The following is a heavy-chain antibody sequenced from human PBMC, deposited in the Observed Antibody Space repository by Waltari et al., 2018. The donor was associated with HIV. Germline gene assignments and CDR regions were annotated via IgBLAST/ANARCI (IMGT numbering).Heavy chain of an antibody. J-gene: IGHJ4*02. D-gene: IGHD1-26*01. V-gene: IGHV3-33*01. Sequence: VQLVESGGGVVQPGRSLRLAWAAAGFPFSSYVMHWVRQAPGKGLEWVAVIWNDGSNRNHADSVKGRFTVSRDNSKNTVYVQMNRLRAEDTAVYYCARGAVGGLFDYWGQGTLVTVSS. CDR2: IWNDGSNR. CDR1: GFPFSSYV. CDR3: ARGAVGGLFDY.